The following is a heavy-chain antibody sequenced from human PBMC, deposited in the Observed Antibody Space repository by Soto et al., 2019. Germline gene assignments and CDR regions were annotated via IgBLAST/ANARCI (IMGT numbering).Heavy chain of an antibody. D-gene: IGHD3-10*01. V-gene: IGHV1-69*13. J-gene: IGHJ4*02. Sequence: VASVKVSCKASGGTFSSYAISWVRQAPGQGLEWMGGIIPIFGTANYAQKFQGRVTITADESTSTAYMELSSLRSEDAAVYYCARSYYYGSGSYFEFDYWGQGTLVTVSS. CDR1: GGTFSSYA. CDR3: ARSYYYGSGSYFEFDY. CDR2: IIPIFGTA.